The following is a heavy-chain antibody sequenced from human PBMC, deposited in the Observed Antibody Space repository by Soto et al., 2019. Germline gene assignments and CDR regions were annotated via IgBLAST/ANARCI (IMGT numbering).Heavy chain of an antibody. CDR2: IYWDDDK. V-gene: IGHV2-5*02. CDR3: AHKVLRTVFGLVTTTAIYFDF. Sequence: QITLNESGPKVVRPTETLTLTCRFSGFSLTTSGVGVGWIRQSPGKAPEWLALIYWDDDKRYSASLKSRLSSSKDTSKNQVVLTVSDLDPTDTATYYCAHKVLRTVFGLVTTTAIYFDFWGQGTPVAVSS. J-gene: IGHJ4*02. D-gene: IGHD3-3*01. CDR1: GFSLTTSGVG.